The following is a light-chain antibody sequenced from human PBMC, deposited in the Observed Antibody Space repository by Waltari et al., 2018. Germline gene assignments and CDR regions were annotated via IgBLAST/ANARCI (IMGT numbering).Light chain of an antibody. V-gene: IGKV3-15*01. Sequence: EIVMTQSPAALSESPGERATLSCRASQSISNTLAWYQHKPGQPPRLLISGASTRATGVPARFSGSGSGTEFTLTISSLQSEDSAIYFCQQYNTWPPSTFGQGTKLEIK. CDR2: GAS. CDR1: QSISNT. J-gene: IGKJ2*02. CDR3: QQYNTWPPST.